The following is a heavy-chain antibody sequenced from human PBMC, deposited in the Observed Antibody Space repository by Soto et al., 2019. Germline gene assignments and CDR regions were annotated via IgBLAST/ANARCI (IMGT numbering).Heavy chain of an antibody. CDR3: ARDAPTAIAAAGTIIWFDP. Sequence: PGGSLRLSCAASGFTFSSYSMNWVRQAPGKGLEWVSYISSSSSTIYYADSVKGRFTISRDNAKNSLYLQMNSLRAEDTAVYYCARDAPTAIAAAGTIIWFDPWGQGTLVTVSS. V-gene: IGHV3-48*01. J-gene: IGHJ5*02. CDR1: GFTFSSYS. CDR2: ISSSSSTI. D-gene: IGHD6-13*01.